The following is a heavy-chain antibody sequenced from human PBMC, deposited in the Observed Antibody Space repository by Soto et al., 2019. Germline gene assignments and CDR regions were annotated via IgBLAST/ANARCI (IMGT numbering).Heavy chain of an antibody. CDR3: ARDIAYSYGYGNAFDI. J-gene: IGHJ3*02. Sequence: ASVKVSCKASGYTFTSYGISWVRQAPGQGLEWMGWISAYNGNTNYAQKLQGRVTMTTDTSTSTAYMELRSLRSDDTAVYYCARDIAYSYGYGNAFDIWGQGTMVTVSS. CDR1: GYTFTSYG. V-gene: IGHV1-18*01. CDR2: ISAYNGNT. D-gene: IGHD5-18*01.